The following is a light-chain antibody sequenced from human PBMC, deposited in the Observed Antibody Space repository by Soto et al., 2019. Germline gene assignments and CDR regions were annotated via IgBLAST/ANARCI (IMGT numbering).Light chain of an antibody. J-gene: IGKJ5*01. CDR3: QHAASFPLIT. CDR1: QGISSY. Sequence: DIQLTQSPSFLSASVGDRVTITCRASQGISSYLAWYQQKPGKAPKLLIYAASSLQSGVPSRFSGSGSGTDFTLTISSLQPEDFANYYCQHAASFPLITLGQGTRLEIK. V-gene: IGKV1-9*01. CDR2: AAS.